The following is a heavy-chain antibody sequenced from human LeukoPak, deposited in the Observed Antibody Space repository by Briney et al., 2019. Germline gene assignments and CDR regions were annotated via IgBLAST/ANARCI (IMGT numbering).Heavy chain of an antibody. V-gene: IGHV3-9*01. CDR1: GFTFDDYA. CDR3: ARDRLQSYWGAFDI. D-gene: IGHD1-26*01. CDR2: ISWNSGSI. J-gene: IGHJ3*02. Sequence: DRSLRLSCAASGFTFDDYAMHWVRQAPGKGLEWVSGISWNSGSIGYADSVKGRFTISRDNAKNSLYLQMNSLRAEDTAVYYCARDRLQSYWGAFDIWGQGTMVTVSS.